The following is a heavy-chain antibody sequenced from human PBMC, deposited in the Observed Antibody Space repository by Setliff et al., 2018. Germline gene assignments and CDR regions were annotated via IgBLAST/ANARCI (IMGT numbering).Heavy chain of an antibody. Sequence: PSETLSLTCAVYGGPFSGFYWGWIRQPPGKGLEWIGTIYYSGLTYYTPSLRSRATISVDTSKNRFSLQLSSVTAADTAVYYCARGADYHDTSGYSHWGQGTLVTVSS. J-gene: IGHJ4*02. V-gene: IGHV4-34*01. CDR3: ARGADYHDTSGYSH. D-gene: IGHD3-22*01. CDR1: GGPFSGFY. CDR2: IYYSGLT.